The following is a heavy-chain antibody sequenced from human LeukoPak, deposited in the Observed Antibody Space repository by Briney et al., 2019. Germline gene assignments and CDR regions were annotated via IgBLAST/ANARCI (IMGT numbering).Heavy chain of an antibody. CDR1: GFTFSSYG. CDR3: AKSGLRICSAGSSYFDY. D-gene: IGHD2-15*01. Sequence: PGGSLRPSCAASGFTFSSYGMHWVRQAPGKGLEWVAVISFDGSTKYYADSVKGRFTISRDNSENTLYLQMNSLRDEDTALYYCAKSGLRICSAGSSYFDYWGQGALVTVSS. J-gene: IGHJ4*02. V-gene: IGHV3-30*18. CDR2: ISFDGSTK.